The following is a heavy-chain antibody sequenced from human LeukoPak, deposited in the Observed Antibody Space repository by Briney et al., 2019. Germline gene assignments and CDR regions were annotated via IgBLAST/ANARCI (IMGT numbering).Heavy chain of an antibody. CDR2: IYWNDDK. V-gene: IGHV2-5*01. D-gene: IGHD3-22*01. J-gene: IGHJ3*02. CDR1: GFPLSTSGVG. Sequence: SGPTLVKPTQTLTLTCTFSGFPLSTSGVGVGWIRQPPGKALEWLALIYWNDDKRYSPSLKSRLTITKDTSKNQVVLTMTNMDPVDTATYYCAHIPRDGRDTMIVEEYAFDIWGQGTMVTVSS. CDR3: AHIPRDGRDTMIVEEYAFDI.